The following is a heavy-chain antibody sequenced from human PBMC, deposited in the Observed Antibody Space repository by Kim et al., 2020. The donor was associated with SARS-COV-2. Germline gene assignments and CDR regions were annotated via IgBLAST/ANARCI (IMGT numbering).Heavy chain of an antibody. D-gene: IGHD3-10*01. CDR3: ARDTLYYYGSGSYYPGFSGMDV. J-gene: IGHJ6*02. Sequence: ASVKVSCKASGYTFTSYAMHWVRQAPGQRLEWMGWINAGNGNTKYSQKFQGRVTITRDTSASTAYMELSSLRSEDTAVYYCARDTLYYYGSGSYYPGFSGMDVWGQGTTVTVSS. V-gene: IGHV1-3*01. CDR2: INAGNGNT. CDR1: GYTFTSYA.